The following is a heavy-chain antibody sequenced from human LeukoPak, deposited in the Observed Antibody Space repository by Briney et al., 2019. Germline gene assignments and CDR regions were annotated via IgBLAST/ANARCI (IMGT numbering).Heavy chain of an antibody. D-gene: IGHD3-10*01. CDR3: ARGPMVRGVRYWLDP. V-gene: IGHV4-30-2*01. J-gene: IGHJ5*02. Sequence: SSETLSLTCAVSGGSISSGGYSWSWVRQPPGKGLEWIGYIYHSGSTYYNPSLKSRVTISVDRSKNQFSLKLSSVTAADTAVYYCARGPMVRGVRYWLDPWGQGTLVTVSS. CDR2: IYHSGST. CDR1: GGSISSGGYS.